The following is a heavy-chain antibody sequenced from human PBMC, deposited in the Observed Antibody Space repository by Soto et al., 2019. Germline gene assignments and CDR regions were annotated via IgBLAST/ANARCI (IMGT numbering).Heavy chain of an antibody. V-gene: IGHV4-59*01. Sequence: SETLSLTCYVSGGFISTYYWSWIRQPPGKGLEWIGYIHNSGSANYNPSLQSRVTISVDTFNNSFSLRLTSVTAADTAVYYCARDSTRALGLFDFWGQGTLVTVSS. CDR3: ARDSTRALGLFDF. CDR1: GGFISTYY. CDR2: IHNSGSA. D-gene: IGHD1-26*01. J-gene: IGHJ4*02.